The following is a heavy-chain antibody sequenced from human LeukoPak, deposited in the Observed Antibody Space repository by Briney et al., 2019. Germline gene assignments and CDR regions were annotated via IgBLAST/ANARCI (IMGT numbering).Heavy chain of an antibody. D-gene: IGHD3-10*01. CDR1: GFTFSSYA. V-gene: IGHV3-30*04. CDR3: AKLGGGAFDI. J-gene: IGHJ3*02. CDR2: ISYDGSNK. Sequence: GGSLRLSCAASGFTFSSYAMHWVRQAPGKGLEWVAVISYDGSNKYYADSVKGRFTISRDNSKNTLYLQMNSLRAEDTAVYYCAKLGGGAFDIWGQGTMVTVSS.